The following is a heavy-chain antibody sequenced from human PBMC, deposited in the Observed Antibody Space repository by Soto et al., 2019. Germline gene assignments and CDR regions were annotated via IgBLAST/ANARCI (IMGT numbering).Heavy chain of an antibody. CDR2: IRSKANSYAT. D-gene: IGHD1-7*01. J-gene: IGHJ4*02. CDR3: TRTSITGTTD. Sequence: GRSLRLSCAASGSTFSGSAMHWVRQASGKGLEWVGRIRSKANSYATAYAASVKGRFTISRDDSKNTAYLQMNSLKTEDTAVYYCTRTSITGTTDWGQGTLVTVSS. V-gene: IGHV3-73*01. CDR1: GSTFSGSA.